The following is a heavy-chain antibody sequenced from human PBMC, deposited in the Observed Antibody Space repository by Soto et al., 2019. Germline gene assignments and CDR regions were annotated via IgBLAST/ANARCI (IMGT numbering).Heavy chain of an antibody. CDR2: IDPSDSYT. CDR1: GCSFTSYW. V-gene: IGHV5-10-1*01. CDR3: ARRLAVAGSGNYYYGMDV. D-gene: IGHD6-19*01. J-gene: IGHJ6*02. Sequence: PGESLKISCKGSGCSFTSYWISWVRQMPGKGLEWMGRIDPSDSYTNYSPSFQGHVTISADKSISTAYLQWSSLKASDTAMYYCARRLAVAGSGNYYYGMDVWGQGTTVTVSS.